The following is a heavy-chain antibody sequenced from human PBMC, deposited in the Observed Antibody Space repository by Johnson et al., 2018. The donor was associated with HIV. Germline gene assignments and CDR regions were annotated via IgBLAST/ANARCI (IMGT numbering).Heavy chain of an antibody. D-gene: IGHD2-15*01. Sequence: VQLVESGGGLVQPGGSLRLSCVVSGFPFSSFWMHWVRQTPGKGLEWVANINQDGSEKYYVDSARGRFTISRDNAKNSLYLQMSSLRAEDTAVYYCATDIVVGLALGGDAFDRWGQGTMVIVSS. J-gene: IGHJ3*02. CDR2: INQDGSEK. CDR1: GFPFSSFW. CDR3: ATDIVVGLALGGDAFDR. V-gene: IGHV3-7*01.